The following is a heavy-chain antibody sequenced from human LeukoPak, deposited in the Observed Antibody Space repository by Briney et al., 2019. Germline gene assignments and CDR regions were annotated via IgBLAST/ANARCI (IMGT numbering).Heavy chain of an antibody. Sequence: PGGSLRLSCAASGFTFSSYAMHWVRQAPGKGLEWVAVISYDGSNKYYADSVKGRFTISRDNSKNTLYLQMNSLRAEDTAVYYCARDQDDFWSGYTNMDVWGKGTTVTVSS. J-gene: IGHJ6*03. CDR2: ISYDGSNK. D-gene: IGHD3-3*01. CDR1: GFTFSSYA. CDR3: ARDQDDFWSGYTNMDV. V-gene: IGHV3-30-3*01.